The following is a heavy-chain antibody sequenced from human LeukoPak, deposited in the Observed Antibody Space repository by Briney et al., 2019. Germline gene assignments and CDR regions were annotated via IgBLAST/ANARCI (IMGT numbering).Heavy chain of an antibody. J-gene: IGHJ4*02. CDR2: ISSSSSYI. CDR3: ARDPPRYSNYDVSY. Sequence: GGSLRLSCAASGFTFSSYSMNWVRQAPGKGLEWVSSISSSSSYIYYADSVKGRFTISRDNAKNSLYLQMNSLRAEDTAVYYCARDPPRYSNYDVSYWGQGTLVTVSS. D-gene: IGHD4-11*01. V-gene: IGHV3-21*01. CDR1: GFTFSSYS.